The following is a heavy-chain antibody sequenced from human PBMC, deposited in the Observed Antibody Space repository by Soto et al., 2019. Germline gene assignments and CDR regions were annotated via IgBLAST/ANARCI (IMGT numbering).Heavy chain of an antibody. CDR1: GFTFSSYG. CDR3: ARDLNYGLFDY. V-gene: IGHV3-30*03. CDR2: ISFDGNYK. J-gene: IGHJ4*02. Sequence: HPGGSLRLSCVGSGFTFSSYGMHWVRQAPGKGLEWLAVISFDGNYKYHADSVKGRFTISRDNSKNTLFLEMSSLRAEDTAVYYCARDLNYGLFDYWGQGT. D-gene: IGHD4-17*01.